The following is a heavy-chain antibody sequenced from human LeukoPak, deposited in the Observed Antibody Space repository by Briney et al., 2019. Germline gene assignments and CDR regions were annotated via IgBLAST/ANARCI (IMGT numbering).Heavy chain of an antibody. CDR1: GYTFTDYY. Sequence: ASVKVSCKASGYTFTDYYMHWVRQAPGQGLEWMGWINPNSGGTNYAQNFQGRVTMTRDTSISTAYMELSRLRSDDTAMYYCARVIAAASTRLDYSGQGTLVTVSS. CDR3: ARVIAAASTRLDY. D-gene: IGHD6-13*01. V-gene: IGHV1-2*02. J-gene: IGHJ4*02. CDR2: INPNSGGT.